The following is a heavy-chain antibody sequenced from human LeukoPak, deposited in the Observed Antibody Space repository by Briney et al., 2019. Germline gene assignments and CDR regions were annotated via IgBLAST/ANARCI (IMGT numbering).Heavy chain of an antibody. CDR2: IIPILGIA. CDR1: GGTFSSYA. CDR3: AIEEAYAHSWVDFDY. V-gene: IGHV1-69*04. Sequence: SVKVSCEASGGTFSSYAISWVRQAPGQGLEWMGRIIPILGIANYAQRFQGRVTITTDESTSTAYMELSSLRSEDTAVYYCAIEEAYAHSWVDFDYWGQGTLVTVSS. D-gene: IGHD1-26*01. J-gene: IGHJ4*02.